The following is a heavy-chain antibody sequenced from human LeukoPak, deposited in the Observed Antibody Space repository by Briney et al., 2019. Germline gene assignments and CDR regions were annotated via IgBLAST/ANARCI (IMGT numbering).Heavy chain of an antibody. CDR3: AISNNWNALDY. D-gene: IGHD1-1*01. Sequence: GGSLRLSCAASGFTFSDYYMSWIRQAPGKGLEGVSYISSSSSYTNYADSVKDQFTISRDNAKNSLYLQMNSLRDEDTAVYYCAISNNWNALDYWGQGTLVTVSS. J-gene: IGHJ4*02. CDR2: ISSSSSYT. V-gene: IGHV3-11*06. CDR1: GFTFSDYY.